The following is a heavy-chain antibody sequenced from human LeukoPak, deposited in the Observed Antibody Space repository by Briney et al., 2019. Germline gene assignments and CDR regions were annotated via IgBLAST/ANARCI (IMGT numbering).Heavy chain of an antibody. CDR2: LRGDGET. Sequence: GGSLRLSCSASGFTVSSTFMSWVRQAPAGGLEWVSSLRGDGETFYADSVKGRFTLSRDESRNMVFLQLNSLRVEDTAVYFCAKASWVSTADAVLWGQGTLVTVSS. V-gene: IGHV3-53*01. CDR1: GFTVSSTF. J-gene: IGHJ4*02. CDR3: AKASWVSTADAVL. D-gene: IGHD3-16*01.